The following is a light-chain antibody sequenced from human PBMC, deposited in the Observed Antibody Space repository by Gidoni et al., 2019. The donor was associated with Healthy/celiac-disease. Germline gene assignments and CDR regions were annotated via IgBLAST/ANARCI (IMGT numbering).Light chain of an antibody. V-gene: IGKV1-33*01. CDR2: DAS. CDR1: QDISNY. CDR3: QQYDNLLT. Sequence: DIQMTQSPSSLSASVGDRVTITCQASQDISNYLNWYQQKPGKAPKLLIYDASNLDTRVPSRFSGRGSGTDFTFTISSLQPEDIATYYCQQYDNLLTFGGGTKVEIK. J-gene: IGKJ4*01.